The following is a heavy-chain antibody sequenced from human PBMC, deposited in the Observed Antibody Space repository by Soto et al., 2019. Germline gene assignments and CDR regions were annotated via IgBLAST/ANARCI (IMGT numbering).Heavy chain of an antibody. CDR1: GYSISSGYY. CDR2: IYHSGST. Sequence: ASETLSLTCAVSGYSISSGYYWGWIRQPPGKGLEWIGSIYHSGSTYYNPSLKSRVTISVDTSKNQFSLKLSSVTAADTAVYYCASRFLRGHTYYYYGMDVWGQGTTVTVS. V-gene: IGHV4-38-2*01. J-gene: IGHJ6*02. CDR3: ASRFLRGHTYYYYGMDV.